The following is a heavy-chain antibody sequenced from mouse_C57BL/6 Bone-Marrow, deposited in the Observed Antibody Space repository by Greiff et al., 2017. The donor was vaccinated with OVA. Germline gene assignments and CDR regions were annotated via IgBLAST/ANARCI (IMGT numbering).Heavy chain of an antibody. V-gene: IGHV1-76*01. CDR2: IYPGSGNT. CDR3: ARRGYD. D-gene: IGHD2-2*01. J-gene: IGHJ3*01. CDR1: GYTFTDYY. Sequence: QVQLKESGAELVRPGASVKLSCKASGYTFTDYYINWVKQRPGQGLEWIARIYPGSGNTYYNEKFKGKATLTAEKSSSTAYMQLSSLTSEDSAVYFCARRGYDWGQGTLVTVSA.